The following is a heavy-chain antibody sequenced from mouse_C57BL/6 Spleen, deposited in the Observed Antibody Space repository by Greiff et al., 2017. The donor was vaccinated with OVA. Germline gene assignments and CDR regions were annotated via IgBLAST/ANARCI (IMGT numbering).Heavy chain of an antibody. CDR2: IRSKSSNYAT. CDR3: VRGGPYYYGSSFYYAMDY. V-gene: IGHV10-3*01. Sequence: DVHLVESGGGLVQPKGSLKLSCAASGFTFNTYAMHWVRQAPGKGLEWVARIRSKSSNYATYYADSVKDRFTISRDDSQSMLYLQMNNLKTEDTAMYYWVRGGPYYYGSSFYYAMDYWGQGTSVTVSS. D-gene: IGHD1-1*01. CDR1: GFTFNTYA. J-gene: IGHJ4*01.